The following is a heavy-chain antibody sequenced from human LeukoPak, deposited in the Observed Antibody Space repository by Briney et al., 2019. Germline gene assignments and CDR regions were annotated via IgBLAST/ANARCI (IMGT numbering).Heavy chain of an antibody. D-gene: IGHD2-2*01. CDR2: IRYGGNNK. J-gene: IGHJ4*02. V-gene: IGHV3-30*02. CDR1: GFIFSSYG. Sequence: GGSLRLSCAASGFIFSSYGMHWVRQAPGKGLEWVAFIRYGGNNKYYADSVKGRFTISRDNSKNTLYLQMNSLGAEDTAVYYCANEEDGDVVVVPSTTGHWGQGTLVTVSS. CDR3: ANEEDGDVVVVPSTTGH.